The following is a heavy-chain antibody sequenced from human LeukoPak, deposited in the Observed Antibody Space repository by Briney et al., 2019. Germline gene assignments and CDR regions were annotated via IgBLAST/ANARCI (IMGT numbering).Heavy chain of an antibody. J-gene: IGHJ3*02. CDR2: INHSGST. CDR1: GGSFTNYY. V-gene: IGHV4-34*01. Sequence: NTSETLSLTCAVYGGSFTNYYWSWIRQPPGKGLEWIGEINHSGSTKYNPSLKSRVTISIDTSKNQLSLKLSSVTAAGTAVYSCVRHVARAFDIWGQGTKVTVSS. CDR3: VRHVARAFDI.